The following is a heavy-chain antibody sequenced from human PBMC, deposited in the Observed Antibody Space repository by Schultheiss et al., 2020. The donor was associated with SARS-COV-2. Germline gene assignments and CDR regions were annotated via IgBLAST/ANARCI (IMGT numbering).Heavy chain of an antibody. J-gene: IGHJ6*02. D-gene: IGHD2-15*01. CDR1: GGSISSYY. CDR3: ARGGIVVAGYYYYYGMDV. CDR2: IYYSGST. Sequence: GSLRLSCTVSGGSISSYYWSWIRQPQGKGLEWIGYIYYSGSTYYNPSLKSRVTISVDTSKNQFSLKLSSVTAADTAVYYCARGGIVVAGYYYYYGMDVWGQGTTVTVSS. V-gene: IGHV4-59*12.